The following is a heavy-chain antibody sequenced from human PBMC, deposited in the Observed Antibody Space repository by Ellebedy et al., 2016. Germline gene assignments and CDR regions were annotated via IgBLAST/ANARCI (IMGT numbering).Heavy chain of an antibody. J-gene: IGHJ4*02. CDR3: ARDSSVFWHF. Sequence: GGSLRLSCVASGFTLSSYTMHWVRQAPGKGLEWVAVISNDATNKYYADSVKGRFTISRDNSKNTLYLQMNSLTVEDTAVYYCARDSSVFWHFWGQGTLVTVSS. D-gene: IGHD3-3*02. CDR2: ISNDATNK. CDR1: GFTLSSYT. V-gene: IGHV3-30*04.